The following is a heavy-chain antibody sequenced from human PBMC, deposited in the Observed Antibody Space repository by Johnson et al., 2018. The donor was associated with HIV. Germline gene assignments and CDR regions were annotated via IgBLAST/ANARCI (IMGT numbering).Heavy chain of an antibody. V-gene: IGHV3-30-3*01. Sequence: QVQLVESGGGVVQPGRSLRLSCAASGFTFSSYAMHWVRQAPGKGLEWVAVISYDGSNKYYADSVKGRFTISRDNSKYAVYLQRNSLRAEDTAVYYCARAGGIRGVMYAFDLWGQGTMVSVSS. CDR3: ARAGGIRGVMYAFDL. CDR2: ISYDGSNK. J-gene: IGHJ3*01. CDR1: GFTFSSYA. D-gene: IGHD3-10*01.